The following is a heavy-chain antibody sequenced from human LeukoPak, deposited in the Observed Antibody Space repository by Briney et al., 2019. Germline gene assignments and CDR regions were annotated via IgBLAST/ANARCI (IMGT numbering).Heavy chain of an antibody. CDR3: ARGAGLQLLFNWFDP. Sequence: ASVTVSCKASGYTFGDYYIHWVRQAPGQGLEWVGWINPDTGGTNYAQKFQGRVTMTRDTSISTAYMEVSTLRSDDTAVYYCARGAGLQLLFNWFDPWGQGTLVTVSS. D-gene: IGHD2-2*01. CDR2: INPDTGGT. J-gene: IGHJ5*02. V-gene: IGHV1-2*02. CDR1: GYTFGDYY.